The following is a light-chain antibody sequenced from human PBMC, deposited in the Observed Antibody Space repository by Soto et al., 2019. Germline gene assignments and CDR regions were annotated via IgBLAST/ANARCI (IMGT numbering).Light chain of an antibody. V-gene: IGKV1-39*01. J-gene: IGKJ1*01. CDR2: DGS. CDR3: QQSYGTPHT. Sequence: DIQMTQSPPSLSASVGDRVTINCRASQQFTSYVNWYQQKDGKAPKLLISDGSTLQTGVPPRFSGTGSGTDFTLTVNGLQPEDFATYYCQQSYGTPHTFGQGTTVEVK. CDR1: QQFTSY.